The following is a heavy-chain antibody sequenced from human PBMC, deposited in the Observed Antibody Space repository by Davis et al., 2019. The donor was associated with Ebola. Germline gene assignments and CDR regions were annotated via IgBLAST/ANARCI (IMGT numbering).Heavy chain of an antibody. CDR3: ARDIRTYSSSWCGDY. CDR1: GYSFTDDG. Sequence: ASVKVSCKASGYSFTDDGISWVRQAPGQGLEWMGWINPNSGGTNYAQKFQGWVTMTRDTSISTAYMELSRLRSDDTAVYYCARDIRTYSSSWCGDYWGQGTLVTVSS. CDR2: INPNSGGT. V-gene: IGHV1-2*04. J-gene: IGHJ4*02. D-gene: IGHD6-13*01.